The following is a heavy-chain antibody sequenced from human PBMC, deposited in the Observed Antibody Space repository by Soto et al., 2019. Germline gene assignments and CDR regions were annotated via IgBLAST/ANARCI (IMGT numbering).Heavy chain of an antibody. D-gene: IGHD3-10*01. CDR3: AAYEITVVRGVSFDY. CDR1: GYTFTSYG. Sequence: QVQLVQSGAGVKKPGPSVKVSCKASGYTFTSYGISWVRQAPGQGLEWMEWISAYNGNTNFAQQLQGRVTMTTDTSTSTAYMELRSLRSDDKAVYYCAAYEITVVRGVSFDYWGQGTLVTVSS. J-gene: IGHJ4*02. V-gene: IGHV1-18*01. CDR2: ISAYNGNT.